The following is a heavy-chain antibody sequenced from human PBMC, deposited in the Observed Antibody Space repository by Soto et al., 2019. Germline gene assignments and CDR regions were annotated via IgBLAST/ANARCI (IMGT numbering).Heavy chain of an antibody. Sequence: EVQLVESGGGLVQPGGSLRLSCAASGFTFSRYWMHWVRQAPGKGLVWVSRINSDGSSTTYADSVKGRFTISRDNAKNTLSLQMNSLRAEDTAVYYCVRSVFDTWNYWGQGTLVTVSS. D-gene: IGHD5-18*01. V-gene: IGHV3-74*01. J-gene: IGHJ4*02. CDR2: INSDGSST. CDR1: GFTFSRYW. CDR3: VRSVFDTWNY.